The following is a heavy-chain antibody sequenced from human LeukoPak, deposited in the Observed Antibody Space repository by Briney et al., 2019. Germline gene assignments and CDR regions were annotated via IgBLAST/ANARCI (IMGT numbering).Heavy chain of an antibody. CDR2: IYHIGNT. V-gene: IGHV4-30-2*01. J-gene: IGHJ4*02. CDR3: ARGAPLSSGWRYYFDY. Sequence: PSETLSLTCTVSGGSLGRGGYFWSWIRQPPGKGLEWIGYIYHIGNTYYNPSLKSRVTISLDRSENQFSLNLRSVTAADTAVYYCARGAPLSSGWRYYFDYWGQGTLVTVSS. D-gene: IGHD6-19*01. CDR1: GGSLGRGGYF.